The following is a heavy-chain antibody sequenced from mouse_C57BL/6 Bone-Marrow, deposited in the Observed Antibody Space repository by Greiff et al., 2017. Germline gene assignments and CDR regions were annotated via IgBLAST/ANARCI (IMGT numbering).Heavy chain of an antibody. CDR3: TPFSGYYSMDY. V-gene: IGHV14-4*01. J-gene: IGHJ4*01. Sequence: VQLQQSGAELVRPGASVKLSCTASGFNIKDDNMHWVKQRPEQGLEWIGWIDPENGDTEYASKFQGKATITADTSSNTAYLQLSSLTSEDTAVYYSTPFSGYYSMDYWGQGTSVTVSS. CDR2: IDPENGDT. CDR1: GFNIKDDN. D-gene: IGHD3-2*02.